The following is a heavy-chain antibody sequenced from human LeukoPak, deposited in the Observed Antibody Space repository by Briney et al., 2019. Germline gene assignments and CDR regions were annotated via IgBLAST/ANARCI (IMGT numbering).Heavy chain of an antibody. CDR1: GGTFSSYA. D-gene: IGHD2-2*01. CDR2: IIPIFGTA. CDR3: ASGDIVVVPAAAGIKG. J-gene: IGHJ4*02. V-gene: IGHV1-69*13. Sequence: SVKVSCKASGGTFSSYAISWVRQAPGQGLEWMGGIIPIFGTANYAQKFQGRVTITADESTSTAYMELSSLRSEDTAVYSCASGDIVVVPAAAGIKGWGQGTLVTVSS.